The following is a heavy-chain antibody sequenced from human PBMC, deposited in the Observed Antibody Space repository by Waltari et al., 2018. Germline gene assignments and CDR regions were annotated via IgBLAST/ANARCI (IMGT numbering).Heavy chain of an antibody. CDR3: ARSGFHGSGTPFVP. Sequence: HVQLQQWAAGLLKPSQTLSLTSGVEGGSFSGCYCNWIRQPPGKGLEWIGGIDYSGSTIYTPALKSGVSLSIHTSSKRFSLNLNSMTAADPAISYCARSGFHGSGTPFVPWGRGTLVTVSS. D-gene: IGHD3-10*01. CDR1: GGSFSGCY. V-gene: IGHV4-34*02. CDR2: IDYSGST. J-gene: IGHJ5*02.